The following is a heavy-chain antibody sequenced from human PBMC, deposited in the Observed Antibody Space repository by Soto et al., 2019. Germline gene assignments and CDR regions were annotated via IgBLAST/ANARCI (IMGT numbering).Heavy chain of an antibody. CDR2: IGGSGGST. V-gene: IGHV3-23*01. CDR3: AKTPGGLLLWFGDGHDPFDY. Sequence: EVQLLESGGGLVQPGGSLRLSCAASGFTFSSYGMSWVRQAPGKGLEWVSAIGGSGGSTYYADSVKGRFTISRDNSKNTLYPQMNSLTAEDTAIYYCAKTPGGLLLWFGDGHDPFDYWGQGTLVTVSS. CDR1: GFTFSSYG. J-gene: IGHJ4*02. D-gene: IGHD3-10*01.